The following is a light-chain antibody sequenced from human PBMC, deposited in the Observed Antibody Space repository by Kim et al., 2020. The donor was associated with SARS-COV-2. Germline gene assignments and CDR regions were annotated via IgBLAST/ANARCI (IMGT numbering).Light chain of an antibody. CDR2: DVT. CDR3: CSYTGSSTWL. Sequence: GQLIAISCTGSRSDIGDYNYVSWYQQYPGKAPKLIIYDVTKRPSGVSNRFSGSKSGNTASLTISGLQAEDEADYYCCSYTGSSTWLFGGGTKVTVL. V-gene: IGLV2-14*04. J-gene: IGLJ2*01. CDR1: RSDIGDYNY.